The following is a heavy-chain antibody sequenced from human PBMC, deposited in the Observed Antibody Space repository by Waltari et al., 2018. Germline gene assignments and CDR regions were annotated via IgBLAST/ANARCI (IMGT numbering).Heavy chain of an antibody. D-gene: IGHD4-17*01. J-gene: IGHJ4*01. Sequence: EVQLVASGGGLVQPGGSLRLSCAASGFALSSYDMHWVRQATGKGLEWVSSIGTADDTYHSGSVKGRFTISRENAKNSLHLQMNALRAEDTAVYYCARGGTVTDFDYWGHGTLVIVSS. CDR1: GFALSSYD. V-gene: IGHV3-13*01. CDR2: IGTADDT. CDR3: ARGGTVTDFDY.